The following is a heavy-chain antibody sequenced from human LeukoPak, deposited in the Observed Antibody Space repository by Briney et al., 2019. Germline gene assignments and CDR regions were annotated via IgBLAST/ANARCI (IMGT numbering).Heavy chain of an antibody. V-gene: IGHV1-18*01. CDR1: GYTFTSYG. CDR2: ISAYNGNT. Sequence: GASVKVSRTASGYTFTSYGISWVRQAPGQGLEWMGWISAYNGNTNYAQKLQGRVTMTTDTSTSTAHMELRSLRSDDAAVYYCARGRLPDFDYWGQGTLVTVSS. CDR3: ARGRLPDFDY. D-gene: IGHD5-18*01. J-gene: IGHJ4*02.